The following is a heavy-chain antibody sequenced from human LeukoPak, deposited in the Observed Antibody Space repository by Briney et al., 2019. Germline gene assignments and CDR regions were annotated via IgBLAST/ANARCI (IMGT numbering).Heavy chain of an antibody. CDR3: ARQAYSNYDY. CDR1: GYSFTNYW. D-gene: IGHD4-11*01. V-gene: IGHV5-51*01. Sequence: GESLKISCKASGYSFTNYWIGWVRQMPGKGLEWMGIIYPGDSNTRYSPSFQGQVTISADKSISTAFLQWSSLQASDTAMYYCARQAYSNYDYWGQGTLVTVSP. CDR2: IYPGDSNT. J-gene: IGHJ4*02.